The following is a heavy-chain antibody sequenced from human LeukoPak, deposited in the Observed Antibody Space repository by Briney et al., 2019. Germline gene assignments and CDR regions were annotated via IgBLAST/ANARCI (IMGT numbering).Heavy chain of an antibody. V-gene: IGHV3-66*01. J-gene: IGHJ4*02. CDR2: IYSGGST. CDR3: ARDRRDGYNVLDY. D-gene: IGHD5-24*01. Sequence: GGSLRLSCAASEFSVGSNYMTWVRQAPGKGLEWVSLIYSGGSTYYADSVKGRFTISRDNSKNTLYLQMNSLRAEDTAMYYCARDRRDGYNVLDYWGQGTLVTVSS. CDR1: EFSVGSNY.